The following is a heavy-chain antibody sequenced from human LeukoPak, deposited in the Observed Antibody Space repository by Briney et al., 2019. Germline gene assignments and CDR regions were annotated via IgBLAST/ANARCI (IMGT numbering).Heavy chain of an antibody. Sequence: GGSLRLSCATSGFTFTIFGINWLRQAPGKGPEWVSYIDARSGITYYADSVQGRFTISRDNAKESVFLQMNRLRVDDTAVYYCARTYDFGRGPPGDAFDSWGQGTPVTVSS. CDR3: ARTYDFGRGPPGDAFDS. V-gene: IGHV3-48*01. D-gene: IGHD3-3*01. CDR2: IDARSGIT. CDR1: GFTFTIFG. J-gene: IGHJ3*02.